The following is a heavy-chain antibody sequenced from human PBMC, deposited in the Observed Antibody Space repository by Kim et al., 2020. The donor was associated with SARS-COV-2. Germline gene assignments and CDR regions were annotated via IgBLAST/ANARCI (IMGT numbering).Heavy chain of an antibody. V-gene: IGHV1-8*01. CDR1: GYTFTSYD. CDR3: ATKPAAAATMRGGYYYYYGMAV. Sequence: ASVKVSCKASGYTFTSYDINWVRQATGQGLEWMGWMNPNSGNTGYAQKFQGRVTMTRNTSISTAYMELSSLRSEDTAVDYCATKPAAAATMRGGYYYYYGMAVWGQGTTVTVSS. D-gene: IGHD6-13*01. CDR2: MNPNSGNT. J-gene: IGHJ6*02.